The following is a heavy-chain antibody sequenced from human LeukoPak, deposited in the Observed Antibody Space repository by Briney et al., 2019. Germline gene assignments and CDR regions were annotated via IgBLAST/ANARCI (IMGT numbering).Heavy chain of an antibody. V-gene: IGHV3-48*03. D-gene: IGHD3-16*01. CDR2: ISSSGSTI. CDR1: GFTFSSYE. Sequence: GGSLRLSCAASGFTFSSYEMNWVRQAPGKGLEWVSYISSSGSTIYYADSVKGRFTISRDNAKNSLYLQMNSLRAEDTAVYYCARHLFGDKNWFDPWGQGTLVTVSS. J-gene: IGHJ5*02. CDR3: ARHLFGDKNWFDP.